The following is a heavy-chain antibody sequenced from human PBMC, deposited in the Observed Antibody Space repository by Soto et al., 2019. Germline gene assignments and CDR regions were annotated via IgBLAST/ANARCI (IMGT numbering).Heavy chain of an antibody. V-gene: IGHV3-30*04. J-gene: IGHJ4*02. CDR1: GFTFSSYA. CDR2: ISYDGSNK. D-gene: IGHD1-26*01. Sequence: GGSLILSCAASGFTFSSYAMHWVRQAPGKGLEWVAVISYDGSNKYYADSVKGRFTISRDNSKNTLYLQMNSLRAEDTAVYYCARDHGGSYFDYWGQGTLVTVSS. CDR3: ARDHGGSYFDY.